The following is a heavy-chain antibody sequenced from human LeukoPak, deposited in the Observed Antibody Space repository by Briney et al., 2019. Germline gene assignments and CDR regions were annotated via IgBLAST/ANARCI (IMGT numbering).Heavy chain of an antibody. CDR3: ANDQWELLHGDY. CDR1: GGTFSSYA. J-gene: IGHJ4*02. CDR2: IIPILGIA. D-gene: IGHD1-26*01. V-gene: IGHV1-69*04. Sequence: GASVKDSCKASGGTFSSYAISWVRQAPGQGLEWMGRIIPILGIANYAQKFQGRVTITADKSTSTAYMELSSLRSEDTAVYYCANDQWELLHGDYWGQGTLVTVSS.